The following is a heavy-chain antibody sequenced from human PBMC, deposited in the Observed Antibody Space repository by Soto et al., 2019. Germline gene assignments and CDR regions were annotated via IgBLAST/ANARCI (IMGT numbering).Heavy chain of an antibody. D-gene: IGHD3-10*01. J-gene: IGHJ4*02. CDR2: ISGSGGST. CDR3: AEGYGSGSYRYYFDY. CDR1: GFTVSSYA. V-gene: IGHV3-23*01. Sequence: PRGSMTLSCAASGFTVSSYAMSWVRQAPGKGLEWVSAISGSGGSTYYADSVKGRFTISRDNSKNTLYLQMNSLRAEDTAVYYCAEGYGSGSYRYYFDYWGQGTLVTVSS.